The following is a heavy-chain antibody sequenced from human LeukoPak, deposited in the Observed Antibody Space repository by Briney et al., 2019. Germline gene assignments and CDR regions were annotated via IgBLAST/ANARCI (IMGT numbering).Heavy chain of an antibody. J-gene: IGHJ3*02. CDR2: ISSSSSYI. D-gene: IGHD6-6*01. Sequence: GGSLRLSCAASGLTFSSYSMNWVRQAPGKGLEWVSSISSSSSYIYYADSVKGRFTISRDNAKNSLYLQMNSLRAEDTAVYYCARQGSSDAFDIWGQGTMVTVSS. CDR1: GLTFSSYS. CDR3: ARQGSSDAFDI. V-gene: IGHV3-21*01.